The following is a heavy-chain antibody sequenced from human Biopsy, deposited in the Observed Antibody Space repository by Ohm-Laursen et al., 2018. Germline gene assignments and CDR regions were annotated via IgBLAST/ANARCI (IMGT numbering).Heavy chain of an antibody. Sequence: SLRLSCTASGFTFQNAWMSWVRQAPGRGLEWVSYINVYSNKKYYADSVKGRFIVSRDNDKNSLYLQMNSLRAEDTAVYHCARSPGRDRMDVWGQGTTVIVSS. V-gene: IGHV3-11*06. J-gene: IGHJ6*02. CDR1: GFTFQNAW. D-gene: IGHD1-14*01. CDR3: ARSPGRDRMDV. CDR2: INVYSNKK.